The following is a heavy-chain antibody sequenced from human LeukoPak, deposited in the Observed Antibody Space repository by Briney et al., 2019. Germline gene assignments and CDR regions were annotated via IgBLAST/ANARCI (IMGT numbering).Heavy chain of an antibody. CDR1: GGTFSSYA. V-gene: IGHV1-69*04. Sequence: GSSVKASCKASGGTFSSYAISWVRQAPGQGLEWMGRIIPILGIANYAQKFQGRVTITADKSTSTAYMELSSLRSEDTAVYYCAREGGDGYNYWGQGTLVTVSS. CDR3: AREGGDGYNY. CDR2: IIPILGIA. J-gene: IGHJ4*02. D-gene: IGHD5-24*01.